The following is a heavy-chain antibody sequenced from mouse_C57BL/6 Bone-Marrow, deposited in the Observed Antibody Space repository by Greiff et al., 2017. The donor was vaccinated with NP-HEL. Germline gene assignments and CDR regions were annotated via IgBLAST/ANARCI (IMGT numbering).Heavy chain of an antibody. V-gene: IGHV10-1*01. J-gene: IGHJ3*01. CDR2: IRSKSNNYAT. CDR1: GFSFNTYA. D-gene: IGHD2-1*01. CDR3: VGNYGTY. Sequence: EVKLQESGGGLVQPKGSLKLSCAASGFSFNTYAMNWVRQAPGKGLEWVARIRSKSNNYATYYADSVKDRFTISRDDSESMLYLQMNNLKTEDTAMYYCVGNYGTYWGQGTLVTVSA.